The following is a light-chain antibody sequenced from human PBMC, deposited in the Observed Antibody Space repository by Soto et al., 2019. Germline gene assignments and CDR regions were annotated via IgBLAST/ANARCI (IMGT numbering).Light chain of an antibody. CDR3: SSYTSSNSVV. CDR2: EVS. CDR1: STDVGSYNR. J-gene: IGLJ2*01. V-gene: IGLV2-18*02. Sequence: QSALTQPPSVSGSPGQSVTISCTGTSTDVGSYNRVSWYQQSPGTAPKLMIYEVSYRPSGVPDRFSGSKSGNTASLTISGIQAEDEADYYCSSYTSSNSVVFGGGTKLTVL.